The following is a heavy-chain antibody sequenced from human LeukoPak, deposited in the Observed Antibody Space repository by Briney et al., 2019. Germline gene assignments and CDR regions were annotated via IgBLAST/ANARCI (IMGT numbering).Heavy chain of an antibody. CDR1: GFTFSTFA. CDR2: IYSGGSQ. J-gene: IGHJ4*02. V-gene: IGHV3-53*01. Sequence: GGSLRLSCAASGFTFSTFALSWVRQAPGKGLEWVSFIYSGGSQYYADSVKGRFSISRDNSKNTVYLQMNGLRAEDTAVYYCARDRRYCSGDSCYSGVAYWGQGTLVTVSS. D-gene: IGHD2-15*01. CDR3: ARDRRYCSGDSCYSGVAY.